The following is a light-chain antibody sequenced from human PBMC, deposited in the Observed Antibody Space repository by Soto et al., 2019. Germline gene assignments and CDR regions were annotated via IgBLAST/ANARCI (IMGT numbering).Light chain of an antibody. CDR2: STS. J-gene: IGKJ2*01. CDR3: QQYGRSPNT. V-gene: IGKV3-20*01. CDR1: QSVSSTY. Sequence: EVVLTQSPGTLSLSPGERATLSCRASQSVSSTYLAWYQQQPGQSPRLLIYSTSSRAAGIPDRFSGSGSGTDFTLTISRLEHEDFAVYYCQQYGRSPNTFGQGTKLEI.